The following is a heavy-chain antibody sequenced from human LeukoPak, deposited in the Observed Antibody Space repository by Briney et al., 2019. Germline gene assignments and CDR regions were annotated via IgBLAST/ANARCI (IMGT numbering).Heavy chain of an antibody. CDR1: GGSISNSNW. Sequence: PSGTLSLTCAVSGGSISNSNWWSWVRQPPGKGLEWIGEIYHSGSTNYNPSLKSRLTISVDTSKNQFSLKLTSVTAADTAVYYCARETSQKGAHCMDVWGKGTTVTISS. CDR2: IYHSGST. V-gene: IGHV4-4*02. D-gene: IGHD3-16*01. J-gene: IGHJ6*03. CDR3: ARETSQKGAHCMDV.